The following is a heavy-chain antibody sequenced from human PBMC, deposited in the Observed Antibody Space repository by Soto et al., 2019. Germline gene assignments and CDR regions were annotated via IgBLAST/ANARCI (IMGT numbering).Heavy chain of an antibody. CDR1: GGSISSYY. J-gene: IGHJ4*02. V-gene: IGHV4-59*01. D-gene: IGHD6-13*01. CDR2: IYYSGST. Sequence: SETLSLTCTVSGGSISSYYWSWIRQPPGKGLEWIGYIYYSGSTNYNPSLKSRVTVSVDTSKNQFSLKLSSVTAADTAVYYCARDRRKSSSWYWYYFDYWGQGTLVTVSS. CDR3: ARDRRKSSSWYWYYFDY.